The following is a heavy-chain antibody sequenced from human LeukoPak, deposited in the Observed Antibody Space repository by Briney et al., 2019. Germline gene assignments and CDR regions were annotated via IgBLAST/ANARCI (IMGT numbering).Heavy chain of an antibody. CDR1: GYSFTSYW. CDR3: ARHYRGNYYDSSGYYWPYYFDY. D-gene: IGHD3-22*01. CDR2: IDPSDSNT. J-gene: IGHJ4*02. Sequence: NHGESLKISCKGSGYSFTSYWIVWVRQMPGKGLEWMGRIDPSDSNTNYSPSFQGHVTISADKSTSTAYLQWSSLKASDTAMYYCARHYRGNYYDSSGYYWPYYFDYWGQGTLVTVSS. V-gene: IGHV5-10-1*01.